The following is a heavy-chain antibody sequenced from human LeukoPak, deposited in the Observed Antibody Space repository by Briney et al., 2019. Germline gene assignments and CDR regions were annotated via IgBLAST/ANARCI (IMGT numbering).Heavy chain of an antibody. CDR3: ARELTMVRDAENFQH. D-gene: IGHD5-18*01. CDR1: GFTFSSYS. V-gene: IGHV3-21*01. CDR2: ISSSSSYI. J-gene: IGHJ1*01. Sequence: GGSLRLSCAASGFTFSSYSMNWVRQAPGKGLEWVSSISSSSSYIYYADSVEGRFTISRDNAKNSLYLQMNSLRAEATAVYYCARELTMVRDAENFQHWGQGTLVTVSS.